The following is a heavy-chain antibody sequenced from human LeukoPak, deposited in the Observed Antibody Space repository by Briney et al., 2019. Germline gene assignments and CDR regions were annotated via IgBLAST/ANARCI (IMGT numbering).Heavy chain of an antibody. CDR1: GFTFSSYA. Sequence: QPGGSLRLSCAASGFTFSSYAMSWVRQAPGKGLEWVSAISGSGGSTYYADSVKGRFTISRENSKNTLYLQMNSLRAEDTAVYYCAEIRPLYSSLGPFDYWGQGTLVTVSS. D-gene: IGHD2-2*02. CDR2: ISGSGGST. V-gene: IGHV3-23*01. J-gene: IGHJ4*02. CDR3: AEIRPLYSSLGPFDY.